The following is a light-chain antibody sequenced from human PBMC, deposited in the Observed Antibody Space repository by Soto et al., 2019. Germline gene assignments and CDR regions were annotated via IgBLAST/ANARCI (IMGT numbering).Light chain of an antibody. Sequence: EIVLTQSPGTLSLSPGERATLSCRARQSVSSTYLAWYQQKPGQAPRLLIYGAFNRASGIPDRFSGRGSGTDFILTITRLEPEDFAVYYCQYYGSSPAWTFGQGTKVEIK. V-gene: IGKV3-20*01. J-gene: IGKJ1*01. CDR2: GAF. CDR1: QSVSSTY. CDR3: QYYGSSPAWT.